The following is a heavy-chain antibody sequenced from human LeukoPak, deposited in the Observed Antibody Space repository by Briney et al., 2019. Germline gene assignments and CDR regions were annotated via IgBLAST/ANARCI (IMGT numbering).Heavy chain of an antibody. J-gene: IGHJ4*02. D-gene: IGHD1-26*01. Sequence: PGRSLRLSCAASGFTFDDYAMHWVRQAPGKGLEWVSGISGSGGSTYYADSVKGRFTISRDNSKNTLYLQMNSLRAEDTAVYYCAKLSRAMSGSSDYWGQGTLVTVSS. CDR3: AKLSRAMSGSSDY. CDR1: GFTFDDYA. CDR2: ISGSGGST. V-gene: IGHV3-23*01.